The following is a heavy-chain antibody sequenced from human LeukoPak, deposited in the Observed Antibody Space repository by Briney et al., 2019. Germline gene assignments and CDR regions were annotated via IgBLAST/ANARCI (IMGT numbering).Heavy chain of an antibody. CDR2: IYYSGST. Sequence: PSGTLSLTCTVSGGSVSSGSYYWSWIRQPPGKGLEWIGYIYYSGSTNYNPSLKSRVTISVDTSKNQFSLKLSSVTAADTAVYYCATKSYYIDYWGQGTLVTVSS. J-gene: IGHJ4*02. V-gene: IGHV4-61*01. CDR3: ATKSYYIDY. CDR1: GGSVSSGSYY.